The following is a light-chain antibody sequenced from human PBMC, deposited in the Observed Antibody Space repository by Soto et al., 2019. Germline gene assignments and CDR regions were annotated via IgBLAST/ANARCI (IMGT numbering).Light chain of an antibody. V-gene: IGKV2-28*01. CDR3: MQALQTPIT. J-gene: IGKJ5*01. Sequence: DIVMTQSPLSLPVTPGEPASISCRSSQSLLHRNGHNYLDWYLQKPGQSPQLLIYQGSNRASGVPDRFSGSGSGTDFTLKISRVEAEDVGVYYCMQALQTPITFGQGTRLEIK. CDR1: QSLLHRNGHNY. CDR2: QGS.